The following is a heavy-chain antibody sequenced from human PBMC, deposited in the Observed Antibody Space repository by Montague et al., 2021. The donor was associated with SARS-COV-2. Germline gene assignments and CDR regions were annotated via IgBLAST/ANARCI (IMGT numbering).Heavy chain of an antibody. CDR2: LHYAGSA. Sequence: SESLSLTCSVSGGSFSSGDSYWGWLRQAPGKGLEWIGYLHYAGSAYYRPSLRSRVTISADTSKNQFSLKLNSVTAADTAVYYCVATYNGNWCYFDYWGQGSLVRDSS. CDR3: VATYNGNWCYFDY. J-gene: IGHJ4*02. V-gene: IGHV4-39*01. D-gene: IGHD6-13*01. CDR1: GGSFSSGDSY.